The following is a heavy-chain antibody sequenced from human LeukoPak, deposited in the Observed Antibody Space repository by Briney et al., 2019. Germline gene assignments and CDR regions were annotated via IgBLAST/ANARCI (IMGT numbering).Heavy chain of an antibody. Sequence: ASVKVSCKASGYTFTSYGISWVRQAPGQGLEWMGWISAYNGNTNYAQKLQGRVTMTTDTSTSTAYMELRSLRSDDTAVYYCAREEDSSGWNWFDPWGQGTLVTVSS. V-gene: IGHV1-18*01. CDR1: GYTFTSYG. D-gene: IGHD6-19*01. CDR3: AREEDSSGWNWFDP. J-gene: IGHJ5*02. CDR2: ISAYNGNT.